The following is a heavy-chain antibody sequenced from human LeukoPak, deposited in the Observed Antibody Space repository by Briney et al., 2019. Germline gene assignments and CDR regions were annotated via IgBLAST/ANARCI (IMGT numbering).Heavy chain of an antibody. D-gene: IGHD3-22*01. J-gene: IGHJ5*02. V-gene: IGHV4-39*07. CDR1: GGSISSSSYY. CDR3: AREKIGYYDGSGRGWFDP. Sequence: SETLSLTCTVSGGSISSSSYYWGWIRQPPGKGLEWIGSIYYSGSTYYNPSLKSRVTISVDTSKNQFSLKLSSVTAADTAVYYCAREKIGYYDGSGRGWFDPWGQGTLVTVSS. CDR2: IYYSGST.